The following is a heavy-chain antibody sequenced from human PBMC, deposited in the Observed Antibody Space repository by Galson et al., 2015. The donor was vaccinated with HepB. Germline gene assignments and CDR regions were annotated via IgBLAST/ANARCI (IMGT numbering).Heavy chain of an antibody. J-gene: IGHJ4*02. CDR3: ARDHAAWFGELLL. Sequence: SVKVSCKASGYIFTNYAMSWVRQAPGQGLEWMGWINTYTGNPTYAQGFTGRFVFSLDTSVSTSYLEISSLKAEDTAVYYCARDHAAWFGELLLWGQGTLVTVSS. CDR1: GYIFTNYA. CDR2: INTYTGNP. V-gene: IGHV7-4-1*02. D-gene: IGHD3-10*01.